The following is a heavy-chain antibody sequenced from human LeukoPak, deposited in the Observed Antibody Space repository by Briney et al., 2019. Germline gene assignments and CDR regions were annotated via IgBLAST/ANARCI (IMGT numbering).Heavy chain of an antibody. Sequence: GGSLRLSCAASGFTVSSNYMSWVRQAPGKGLEWVSVIYSGGSTYYADSVKGRFTISRDNSKNTLYLQMNSLRAEDTAVYYCARGSDYYDSSGYYRADTWGQGTLVTVSS. J-gene: IGHJ5*02. V-gene: IGHV3-53*01. D-gene: IGHD3-22*01. CDR3: ARGSDYYDSSGYYRADT. CDR1: GFTVSSNY. CDR2: IYSGGST.